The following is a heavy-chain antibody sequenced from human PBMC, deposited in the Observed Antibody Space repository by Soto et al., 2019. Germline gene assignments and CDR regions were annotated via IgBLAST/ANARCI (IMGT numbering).Heavy chain of an antibody. D-gene: IGHD2-8*01. CDR2: VYSSGGA. V-gene: IGHV4-39*01. Sequence: SETLSLTCSVSGGSISGSSYYWGWIRQPPGKGLEWIGSVYSSGGAYYNPSLKSRVTISADTSENQFSLKLNSLTAADTAVYYWANPQTSGVNVYFAPGGREPLVPFPS. CDR3: ANPQTSGVNVYFAP. CDR1: GGSISGSSYY. J-gene: IGHJ4*02.